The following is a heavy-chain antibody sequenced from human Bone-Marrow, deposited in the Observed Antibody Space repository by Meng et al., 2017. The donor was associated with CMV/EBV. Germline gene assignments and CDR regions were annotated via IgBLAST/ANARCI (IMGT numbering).Heavy chain of an antibody. CDR3: AREPDCSSISCYDAFDI. J-gene: IGHJ3*02. D-gene: IGHD2-2*01. CDR1: GFTFNTYW. V-gene: IGHV3-74*01. Sequence: GESLKISCAASGFTFNTYWMHWVRQAPGKGLVWVSRISSDGSSTSYADSVKGRFTISRDNAKNSLYLQMISLRAEDTAVYYCAREPDCSSISCYDAFDIWGQGTMVTVSS. CDR2: ISSDGSST.